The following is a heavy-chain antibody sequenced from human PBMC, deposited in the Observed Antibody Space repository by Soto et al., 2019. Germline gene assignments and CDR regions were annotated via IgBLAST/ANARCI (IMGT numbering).Heavy chain of an antibody. CDR2: ISYDGRVK. D-gene: IGHD1-26*01. J-gene: IGHJ4*02. CDR1: GFTFSDYP. Sequence: QGQLVESGGGVVQPGRSLSLSCAASGFTFSDYPMHWFRQAPDKGLGRVAVISYDGRVKYYVDSVKGRFTISRDVSKNTLYLQMNSLRVDDTAVYYCARDFIVGAPDYFDYWGQGALVTVSS. V-gene: IGHV3-30*04. CDR3: ARDFIVGAPDYFDY.